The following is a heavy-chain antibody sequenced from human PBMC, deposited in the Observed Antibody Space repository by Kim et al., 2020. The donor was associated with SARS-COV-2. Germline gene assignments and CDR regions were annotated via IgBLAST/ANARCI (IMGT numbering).Heavy chain of an antibody. V-gene: IGHV3-48*03. CDR1: GFTFSSYE. J-gene: IGHJ6*02. CDR2: ISSSGSTI. D-gene: IGHD3-9*01. Sequence: GASLRLSCAASGFTFSSYEMNWVRQAPGKGLEWVSYISSSGSTIYYADSVKGRFTISRDNAKNSLYLQMNSLRAEDTAVYYCARAKFDWLLYSYGMDVWGQGTTVPVSS. CDR3: ARAKFDWLLYSYGMDV.